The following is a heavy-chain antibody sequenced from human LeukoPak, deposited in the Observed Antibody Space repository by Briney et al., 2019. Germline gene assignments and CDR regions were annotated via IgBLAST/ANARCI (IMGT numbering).Heavy chain of an antibody. CDR3: ASASPAADY. D-gene: IGHD2-15*01. Sequence: GGSLRLSCAASGFTFSKFGMGWVRQAPGKGLEWVSGLTDSGGSTYYAAAVKGRFTISRDNSKNTLYLQLNSLRAEDTALYYCASASPAADYWGQGTLVTVSS. J-gene: IGHJ4*02. V-gene: IGHV3-23*01. CDR2: LTDSGGST. CDR1: GFTFSKFG.